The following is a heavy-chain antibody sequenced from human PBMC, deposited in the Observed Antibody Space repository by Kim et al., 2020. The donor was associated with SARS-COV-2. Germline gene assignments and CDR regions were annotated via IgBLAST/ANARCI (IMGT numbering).Heavy chain of an antibody. V-gene: IGHV3-7*01. Sequence: DGIVKNYVDSVKGRFTISRDNAQSSVHLQMNSLRAEDTAIYYCASTASVSYLGQGTLVTVSS. CDR2: DGIVK. J-gene: IGHJ4*02. CDR3: ASTASVSY. D-gene: IGHD5-18*01.